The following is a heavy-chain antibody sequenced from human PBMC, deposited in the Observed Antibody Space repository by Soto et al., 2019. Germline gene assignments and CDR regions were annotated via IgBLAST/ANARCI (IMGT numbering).Heavy chain of an antibody. CDR3: ARGQLPAATTYFDF. V-gene: IGHV3-33*01. CDR1: GFTFSSYA. J-gene: IGHJ4*02. Sequence: QVHLVESGGGVVQPGGSLRLSCAASGFTFSSYAIHWVRQAPGKGLEWVAIIWFDGSNKYYADSVKVRFSISRDNSKNTLFLQLDSLRAEDTAVYYCARGQLPAATTYFDFWGQGTLVIVSS. D-gene: IGHD2-15*01. CDR2: IWFDGSNK.